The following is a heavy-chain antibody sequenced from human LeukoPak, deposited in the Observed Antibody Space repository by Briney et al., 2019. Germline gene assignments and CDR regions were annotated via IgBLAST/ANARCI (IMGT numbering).Heavy chain of an antibody. V-gene: IGHV3-30*03. Sequence: PGRSLRLSCAASGFTFSSYGMHWVRQAPGKGLEWVAVISYDGSNKYYADSVKGRFTISRDNSKNTLYLQMNSLRAEDTAVYYCARSGGSPWAYYFDYWGQGTLVTVSS. D-gene: IGHD1-26*01. CDR1: GFTFSSYG. J-gene: IGHJ4*02. CDR2: ISYDGSNK. CDR3: ARSGGSPWAYYFDY.